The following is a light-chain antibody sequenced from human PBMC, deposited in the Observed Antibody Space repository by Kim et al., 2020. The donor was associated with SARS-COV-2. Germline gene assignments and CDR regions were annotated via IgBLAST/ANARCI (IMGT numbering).Light chain of an antibody. CDR3: AAWDVSLNGGV. V-gene: IGLV1-44*01. CDR2: SSN. J-gene: IGLJ1*01. CDR1: SSNIGSNT. Sequence: GRTVTISCSGGSSNIGSNTVNWYQQLPGTAPRLLIYSSNQRPSGVPDRFSGSKSGTSASLAISGLQSEDEAYYYCAAWDVSLNGGVFGTGTKVTVL.